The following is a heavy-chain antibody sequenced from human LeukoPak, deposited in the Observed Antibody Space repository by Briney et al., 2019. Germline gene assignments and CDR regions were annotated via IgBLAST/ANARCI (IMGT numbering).Heavy chain of an antibody. V-gene: IGHV4-61*02. D-gene: IGHD2-15*01. CDR1: GGSISSSSYY. J-gene: IGHJ4*02. CDR3: ARDAYCSGGTCYRYFDY. CDR2: IYTSGST. Sequence: PSETLSLTCTVSGGSISSSSYYWGWIRQPAGKGLEWIGRIYTSGSTNYNPSLKSRVTMSVDTSKNQFSLKLSSVTAADTAVYYCARDAYCSGGTCYRYFDYWGQGTLVTVSS.